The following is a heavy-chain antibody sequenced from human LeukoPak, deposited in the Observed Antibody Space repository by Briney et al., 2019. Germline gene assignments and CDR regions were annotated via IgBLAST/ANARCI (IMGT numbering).Heavy chain of an antibody. CDR2: ISSSGSTI. V-gene: IGHV3-48*03. Sequence: PGGSLRLSCAASGFTFSSYEVNWVRQAPGKGLEWVSYISSSGSTIYYADSVRGRFTISRDNAKNSLYLQMNSLRAEVTAVYYCARTYCSSTSCYLYYYYYGMDVWGQGTTVTVSS. D-gene: IGHD2-2*01. J-gene: IGHJ6*02. CDR1: GFTFSSYE. CDR3: ARTYCSSTSCYLYYYYYGMDV.